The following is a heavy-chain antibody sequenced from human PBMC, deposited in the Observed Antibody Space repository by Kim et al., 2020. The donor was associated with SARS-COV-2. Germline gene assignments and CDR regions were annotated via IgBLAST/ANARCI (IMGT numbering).Heavy chain of an antibody. CDR1: GGSFSGYY. CDR2: INHSGST. CDR3: ARVQRIAVAGTHYYYYGMDV. D-gene: IGHD6-19*01. J-gene: IGHJ6*02. V-gene: IGHV4-34*01. Sequence: SETLSLTCAVYGGSFSGYYWSWIRQPPGKGLEWIGEINHSGSTNYNPSLKSRVTISVDTSKNQFSLKLSSVTAADTAVYYCARVQRIAVAGTHYYYYGMDVWPRDHGHRLL.